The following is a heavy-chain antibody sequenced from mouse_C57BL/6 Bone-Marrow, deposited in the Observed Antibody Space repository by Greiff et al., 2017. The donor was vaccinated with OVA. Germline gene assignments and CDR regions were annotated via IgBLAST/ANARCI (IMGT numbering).Heavy chain of an antibody. D-gene: IGHD4-1*01. V-gene: IGHV1-20*01. J-gene: IGHJ4*01. Sequence: EVKLMESGPELVKPGDSVKISCKASGYSFTGYFMNWVMQSHGKSLEWIGRINPYNGDTFYNQKFKGKATLTVDKSSSTAHMELRSLTSEDSAVYYCARRGLGAMDYWGQGTSVTVSS. CDR2: INPYNGDT. CDR1: GYSFTGYF. CDR3: ARRGLGAMDY.